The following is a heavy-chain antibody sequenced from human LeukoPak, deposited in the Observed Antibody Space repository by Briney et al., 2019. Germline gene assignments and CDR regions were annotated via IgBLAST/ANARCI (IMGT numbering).Heavy chain of an antibody. V-gene: IGHV4-34*01. Sequence: SETLSLTCAVYGESFSGYYWSWIRQPPGKGLEWIGEINHSGSTNYNPSLKSRVTISVDTSKNQFSLKLSSVTAADTAVYYCARHPGRYNWFDPWGQGTLVTVSS. CDR2: INHSGST. CDR1: GESFSGYY. CDR3: ARHPGRYNWFDP. J-gene: IGHJ5*02.